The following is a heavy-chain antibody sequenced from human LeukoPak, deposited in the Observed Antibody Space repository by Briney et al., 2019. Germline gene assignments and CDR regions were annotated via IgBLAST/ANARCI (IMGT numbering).Heavy chain of an antibody. J-gene: IGHJ4*02. D-gene: IGHD2-2*01. CDR2: IYHSGST. CDR1: GGSISSGGYY. V-gene: IGHV4-30-2*01. CDR3: ARTQYPLFDY. Sequence: SETPSLTCTVSGGSISSGGYYWSWIRQPPGKGLEWIGYIYHSGSTYYNPSLKSRVTISVDRSKNQFSLKLSSVTAADTAVYYCARTQYPLFDYWGQGTLVTVSS.